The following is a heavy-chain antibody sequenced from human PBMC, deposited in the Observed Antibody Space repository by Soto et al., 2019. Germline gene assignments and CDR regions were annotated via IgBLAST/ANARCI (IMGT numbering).Heavy chain of an antibody. J-gene: IGHJ6*02. D-gene: IGHD2-2*01. CDR2: IYYSGST. V-gene: IGHV4-31*03. CDR3: AVSREGYSMDV. Sequence: TLSLTCTVSGGSISSGGYYWCWIRQHPGKGLEWIGYIYYSGSTYYNPSLKSRVTISVDTSKDQFFLKLSSVSAVDTAVYYCAVSREGYSMDVWGQGTTVTVSS. CDR1: GGSISSGGYY.